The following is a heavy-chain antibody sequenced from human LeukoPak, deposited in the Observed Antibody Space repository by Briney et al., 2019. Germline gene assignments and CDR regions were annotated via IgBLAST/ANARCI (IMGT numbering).Heavy chain of an antibody. CDR2: ISGDGGST. J-gene: IGHJ4*02. D-gene: IGHD4-17*01. CDR1: GFTFDDYA. CDR3: AKAHDYGVLGGY. Sequence: PTGGSLRLSCAASGFTFDDYAMHWVRQAPGKGLEWVSLISGDGGSTYYADSVKGRFTISRDNSKNSLYLQMNSLRTGDTALYYCAKAHDYGVLGGYWGQGTLVTVSS. V-gene: IGHV3-43*02.